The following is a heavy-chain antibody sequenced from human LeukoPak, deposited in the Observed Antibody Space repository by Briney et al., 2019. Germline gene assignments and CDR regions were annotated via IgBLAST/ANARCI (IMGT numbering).Heavy chain of an antibody. CDR3: AKDVYNWNFYFDY. J-gene: IGHJ4*02. D-gene: IGHD1-7*01. Sequence: GGSLRLSCAASGFTFSSYAMSWVRQAPGKGLEWVSAISASGYSTYYADSVKGRFTISRDNSKKTLYLQMNSLRAEDAAIFYCAKDVYNWNFYFDYWGQGTLVTVSS. CDR1: GFTFSSYA. V-gene: IGHV3-23*01. CDR2: ISASGYST.